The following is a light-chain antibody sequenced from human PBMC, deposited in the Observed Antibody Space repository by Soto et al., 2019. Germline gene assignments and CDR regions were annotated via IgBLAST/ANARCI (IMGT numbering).Light chain of an antibody. J-gene: IGLJ1*01. Sequence: QSALTQPASVSGSPGQSITISCTGTSGDVGGYYYVSWYQQLPGKAPTLMISEVSNRPSGVSNRFSGSKSGNTASLTISGLQAEDEADYYCSSYTAGGTIFGTGTKVTGL. CDR2: EVS. V-gene: IGLV2-14*01. CDR3: SSYTAGGTI. CDR1: SGDVGGYYY.